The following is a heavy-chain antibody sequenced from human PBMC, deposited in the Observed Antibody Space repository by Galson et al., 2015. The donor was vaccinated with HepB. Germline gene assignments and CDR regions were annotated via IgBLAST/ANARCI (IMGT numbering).Heavy chain of an antibody. D-gene: IGHD3-10*01. CDR3: ARLQDDWYYYGSGSYSFDY. J-gene: IGHJ4*02. CDR2: IYTSGST. Sequence: TLSLTCTVSGGSISSGSYYWSWIRQPAGKGLEWIGRIYTSGSTNYNPSLKSRVTISVDTSKNQFSLKLSSVTAADTAVYYCARLQDDWYYYGSGSYSFDYWGQGTLVTVSS. CDR1: GGSISSGSYY. V-gene: IGHV4-61*02.